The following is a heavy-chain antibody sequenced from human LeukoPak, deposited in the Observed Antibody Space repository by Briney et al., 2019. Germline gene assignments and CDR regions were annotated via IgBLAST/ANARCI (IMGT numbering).Heavy chain of an antibody. D-gene: IGHD2-21*01. Sequence: PGGSLRLSCAASGFTFTNYAMTWVRQAPGRGLEWVSGISGSGGSTYYADSVKGRFTISRDNAKNSLYLQMNSLRAEDTAVYYCARTLWPYDAFDIWGQGTMVTVPS. CDR3: ARTLWPYDAFDI. CDR1: GFTFTNYA. J-gene: IGHJ3*02. CDR2: ISGSGGST. V-gene: IGHV3-23*01.